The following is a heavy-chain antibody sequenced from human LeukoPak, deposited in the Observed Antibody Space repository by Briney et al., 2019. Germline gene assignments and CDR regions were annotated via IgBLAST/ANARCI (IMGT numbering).Heavy chain of an antibody. V-gene: IGHV3-30*02. CDR3: VRDSTVGAAYFDL. CDR1: GFTFSTYW. J-gene: IGHJ4*02. Sequence: GGSLRLSCVASGFTFSTYWMHWVRQAPGKGLEWVAFIRYDGSDKYYADSVRGRFTISRDNSKKTLSLQMTTLRPDDTAVYYCVRDSTVGAAYFDLWGQGALVAVSS. D-gene: IGHD6-13*01. CDR2: IRYDGSDK.